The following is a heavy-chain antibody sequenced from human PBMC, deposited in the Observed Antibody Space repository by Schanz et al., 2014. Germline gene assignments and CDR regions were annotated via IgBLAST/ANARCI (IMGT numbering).Heavy chain of an antibody. V-gene: IGHV3-23*04. CDR1: GFTFSNYV. D-gene: IGHD5-12*01. J-gene: IGHJ4*02. CDR2: ISASGGTT. Sequence: EVQLVESGGGLVQPGGSLRLSCAASGFTFSNYVMSWVRQAPGKGLEWVSAISASGGTTYYADSVRGRFTISRDNSKNTLYLQMNSLRAEDTAVYYCARKVVATIGGYYDNWGQGTLVIVSS. CDR3: ARKVVATIGGYYDN.